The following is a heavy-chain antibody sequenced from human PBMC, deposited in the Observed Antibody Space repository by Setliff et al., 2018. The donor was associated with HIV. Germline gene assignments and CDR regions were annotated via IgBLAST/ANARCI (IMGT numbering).Heavy chain of an antibody. CDR1: GGTFSSYG. J-gene: IGHJ5*02. Sequence: ASVKVSCKASGGTFSSYGISWVRQAPGQGLEWMGGIIPRFGSTNLAQKFQGRLTITTGESTSTAYMELTNLTSADTAIYYCARDLRYYDSSGYYYDDWSDPWGQGTPVTVSS. CDR3: ARDLRYYDSSGYYYDDWSDP. CDR2: IIPRFGST. V-gene: IGHV1-69*05. D-gene: IGHD3-22*01.